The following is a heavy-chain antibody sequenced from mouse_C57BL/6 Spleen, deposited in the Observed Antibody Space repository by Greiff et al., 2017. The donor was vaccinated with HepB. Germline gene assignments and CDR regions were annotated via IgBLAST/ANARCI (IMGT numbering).Heavy chain of an antibody. J-gene: IGHJ4*01. CDR2: ISSGSSTI. Sequence: DVQLVESGGGLVKPGGSLKLSCAASGFTFSDYGMHWVRQAPEKGLEWVAYISSGSSTIYYADTVKGRFTISRDNAKNTLFLQMTSLRSEDTAMYYCARDDGYYVGAMDYWGQGTSVTVSS. D-gene: IGHD2-3*01. CDR3: ARDDGYYVGAMDY. CDR1: GFTFSDYG. V-gene: IGHV5-17*01.